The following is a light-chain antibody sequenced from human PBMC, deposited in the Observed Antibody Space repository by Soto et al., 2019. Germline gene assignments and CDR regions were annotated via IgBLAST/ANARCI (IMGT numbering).Light chain of an antibody. CDR2: GAS. V-gene: IGKV3-15*01. CDR3: QQYNNRPTIT. CDR1: QSVSSSH. J-gene: IGKJ5*01. Sequence: THSPGTLSLSPGERATLSCRASQSVSSSHLAWYQQKPGQAPRLLIYGASTRATGIPARFSGSGSGTEFTLTISSLQSEDFAVYYGQQYNNRPTITFRQGTRLEIK.